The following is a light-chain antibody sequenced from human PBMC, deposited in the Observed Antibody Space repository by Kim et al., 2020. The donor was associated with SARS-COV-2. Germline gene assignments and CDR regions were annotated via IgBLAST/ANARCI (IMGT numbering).Light chain of an antibody. Sequence: DTVLTQSPVTLSLSPGDRATLSCRASQPISKDFLAWYQQKPGQPPRLLIYHASVRASDVPVRFSGSGSATDFTLTIKSLEPEDFAVYYCQRYGGPPPYTFGQGTKLEIK. CDR1: QPISKDF. CDR2: HAS. V-gene: IGKV3-20*01. J-gene: IGKJ2*01. CDR3: QRYGGPPPYT.